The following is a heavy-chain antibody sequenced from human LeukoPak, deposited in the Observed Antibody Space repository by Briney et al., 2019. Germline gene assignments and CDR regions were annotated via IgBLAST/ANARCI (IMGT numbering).Heavy chain of an antibody. J-gene: IGHJ4*02. D-gene: IGHD1-26*01. CDR2: IKQDGSEK. V-gene: IGHV3-7*01. Sequence: GGSLRLSCAASGFTFSSYWVSWVRQAPGKGLEWVANIKQDGSEKYYVDSVKGRFTISRDNAKNSLYLQMNSLRAEDTAVYYCTRAGRSDHSGSFFWGQGTLVTVSS. CDR3: TRAGRSDHSGSFF. CDR1: GFTFSSYW.